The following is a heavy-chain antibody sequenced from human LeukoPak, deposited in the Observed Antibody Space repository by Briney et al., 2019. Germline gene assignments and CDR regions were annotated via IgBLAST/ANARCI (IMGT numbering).Heavy chain of an antibody. CDR3: ARRGLNWFDP. CDR2: IDPSDSDV. V-gene: IGHV5-51*01. D-gene: IGHD1-26*01. J-gene: IGHJ5*02. Sequence: GESLKISCKGSGYSFTSYWIAWVRQMSGKGLEWMGIIDPSDSDVRYSPSFQGQVTFSADKSISTAYLQWSSLKASDTAMYYCARRGLNWFDPWGQGTLVTVSS. CDR1: GYSFTSYW.